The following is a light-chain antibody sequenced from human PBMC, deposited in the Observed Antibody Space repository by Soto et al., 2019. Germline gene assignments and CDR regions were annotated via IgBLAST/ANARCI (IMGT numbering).Light chain of an antibody. CDR2: GAS. CDR3: QQYGTPLLT. Sequence: IVLTQSPGTLSLSPGERATLSCGASQSVTNNFLAWYQQKPGQAPRLLIYGASSRATGVPDRFSGSGSETDFTLTISRLEPGDFAVYYCQQYGTPLLTFGPGTNVDIK. CDR1: QSVTNNF. V-gene: IGKV3-20*01. J-gene: IGKJ3*01.